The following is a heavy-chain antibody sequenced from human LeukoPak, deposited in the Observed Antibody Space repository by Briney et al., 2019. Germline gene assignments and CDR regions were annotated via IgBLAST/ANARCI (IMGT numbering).Heavy chain of an antibody. CDR1: GYTFTSYY. Sequence: ASVKVSCKASGYTFTSYYMHWVRQAPGQGLEWMGIINPSGGSTSYAQKFQGRVTMTRNTSISTAYMELSSLRSDDTAVFYCSRSRWLRSGAMDVWGQGTTVIVSS. CDR2: INPSGGST. J-gene: IGHJ6*02. V-gene: IGHV1-46*01. D-gene: IGHD5-12*01. CDR3: SRSRWLRSGAMDV.